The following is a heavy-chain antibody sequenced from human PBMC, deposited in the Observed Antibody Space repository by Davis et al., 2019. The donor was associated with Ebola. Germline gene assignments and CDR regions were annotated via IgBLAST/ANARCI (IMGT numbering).Heavy chain of an antibody. J-gene: IGHJ6*02. CDR3: ARDRGAGYDIFYYYYGMDV. CDR1: GGTFSSYA. CDR2: INPNSGGT. D-gene: IGHD3-9*01. V-gene: IGHV1-2*02. Sequence: ASVKVSCKASGGTFSSYAISWVRQAPGHGLEWMGWINPNSGGTNYAQKFQGRVTMTRDTSISTAYMELSRLRSDDTAVYYCARDRGAGYDIFYYYYGMDVWGQGTTVTVSS.